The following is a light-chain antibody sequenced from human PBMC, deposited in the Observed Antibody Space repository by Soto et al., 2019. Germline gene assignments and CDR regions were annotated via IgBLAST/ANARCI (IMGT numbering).Light chain of an antibody. V-gene: IGKV3-20*01. CDR3: QQYDSSPPRT. CDR1: QSVSSSF. CDR2: GAS. J-gene: IGKJ2*01. Sequence: EIVLTQSPGTLSLSPGERATLSCRASQSVSSSFLAWYQQKPGQAPRLLIYGASSRATGIPDRFSGSGSGTDFTLTISRLEPEDFAVYYCQQYDSSPPRTFGQGTKLEIK.